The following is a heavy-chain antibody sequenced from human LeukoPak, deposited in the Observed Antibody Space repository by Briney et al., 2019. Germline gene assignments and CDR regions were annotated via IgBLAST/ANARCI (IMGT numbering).Heavy chain of an antibody. CDR1: GFTFSSYA. CDR3: AASGYSSGWYYY. D-gene: IGHD6-19*01. CDR2: ISGSGGST. J-gene: IGHJ4*02. Sequence: GGSLRLSCAASGFTFSSYAMSWVRQAPGKGLEWVSAISGSGGSTYYADSVKGRFTISRDNSKNTLYLQMNSLRAEDTAVYCCAASGYSSGWYYYWGQGTLVTVSS. V-gene: IGHV3-23*01.